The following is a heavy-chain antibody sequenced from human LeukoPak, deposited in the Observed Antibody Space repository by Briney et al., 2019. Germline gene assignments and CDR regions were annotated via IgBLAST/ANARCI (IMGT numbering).Heavy chain of an antibody. CDR2: INQSGDT. CDR3: ARSLSPYYDVTSAYCVWGS. D-gene: IGHD3-3*01. CDR1: GESFSCYY. Sequence: SETLSLTCGVSGESFSCYYWSWLRQPPGKGLEWIGEINQSGDTNYNPSFESRVTMSVDASKKQFSLKVKSVTAADGAVYYCARSLSPYYDVTSAYCVWGSWGQGSLVIISS. J-gene: IGHJ5*02. V-gene: IGHV4-34*01.